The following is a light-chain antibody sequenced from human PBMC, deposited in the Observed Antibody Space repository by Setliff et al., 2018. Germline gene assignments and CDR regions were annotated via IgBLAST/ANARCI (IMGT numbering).Light chain of an antibody. J-gene: IGLJ1*01. V-gene: IGLV2-14*01. CDR1: SSDVGGYNY. Sequence: QSVLTQPASVSGSPGQSITISCTGTSSDVGGYNYVPWYQQHPGKAPKLMIYDVSKRPSGVSNRFSGSKSGNTASLTISGLQAEDEADYYCSSYTSSSTYVFGTGTKVT. CDR3: SSYTSSSTYV. CDR2: DVS.